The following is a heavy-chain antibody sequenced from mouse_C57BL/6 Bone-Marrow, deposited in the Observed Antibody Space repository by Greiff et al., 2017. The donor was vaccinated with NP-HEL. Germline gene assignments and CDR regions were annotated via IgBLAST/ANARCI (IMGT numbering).Heavy chain of an antibody. V-gene: IGHV2-9-1*01. CDR2: IWTGGGT. J-gene: IGHJ3*01. CDR1: GFSFTSYA. Sequence: VQLQQSGPGLVAPSQRLSITCTVSGFSFTSYAISWVRQPPGKGLEWLGVIWTGGGTNYNSALKSRLSISKDNSKSQVFLKMNSLQTDDTARYYCATYYDYDFFAYWGQGTLVTVSA. CDR3: ATYYDYDFFAY. D-gene: IGHD2-4*01.